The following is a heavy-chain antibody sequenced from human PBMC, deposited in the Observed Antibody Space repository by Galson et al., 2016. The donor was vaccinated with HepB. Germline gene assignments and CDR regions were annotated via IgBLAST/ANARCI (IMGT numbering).Heavy chain of an antibody. CDR3: ARAREAFYRDSSGYWVLDP. V-gene: IGHV3-23*01. Sequence: SLRLSCAASGFTFSNYDMSWVRQAPGKGLECVSSISGSGDRTYYPDFVKGRFTISRDNSKNTLYLQLNSLRAEDTAVYYCARAREAFYRDSSGYWVLDPCGQGTLVTVAS. D-gene: IGHD3-22*01. CDR2: ISGSGDRT. CDR1: GFTFSNYD. J-gene: IGHJ5*02.